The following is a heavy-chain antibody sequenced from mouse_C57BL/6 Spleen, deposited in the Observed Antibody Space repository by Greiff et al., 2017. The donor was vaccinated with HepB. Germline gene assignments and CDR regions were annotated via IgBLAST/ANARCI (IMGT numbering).Heavy chain of an antibody. Sequence: QVQLQQPGAELVKPGASVKLSCKASGYTFTSYWMHWVKQRPGQGLEWIGMIHPNSGSTNYNEKFKSKATLTVDKSSSTAYMQLSSLTYEDSAVYYCAKISSYYFDYWGQGTTLTVSS. CDR3: AKISSYYFDY. J-gene: IGHJ2*01. CDR2: IHPNSGST. V-gene: IGHV1-64*01. CDR1: GYTFTSYW.